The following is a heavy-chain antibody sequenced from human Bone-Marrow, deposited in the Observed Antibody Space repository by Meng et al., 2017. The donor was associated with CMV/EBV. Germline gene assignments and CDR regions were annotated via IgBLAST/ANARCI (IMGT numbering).Heavy chain of an antibody. J-gene: IGHJ4*02. V-gene: IGHV1-2*02. D-gene: IGHD6-6*01. Sequence: ASVKVSCKASGYTFTGYYMHWVRQAPGQGLEWMGWINPNSGGTNYAQKFQGRVTMTRNTSISTAYMELSRLRSEDTAVYYCARGLEYSSSPDNDYWGEGTRVTVSS. CDR2: INPNSGGT. CDR3: ARGLEYSSSPDNDY. CDR1: GYTFTGYY.